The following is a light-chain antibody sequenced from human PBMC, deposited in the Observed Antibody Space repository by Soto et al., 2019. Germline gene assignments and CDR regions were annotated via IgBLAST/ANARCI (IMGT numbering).Light chain of an antibody. J-gene: IGLJ1*01. Sequence: QSVLTQPPSVSGAPGQRVTISCTGSSSNIGAGYDVHWYQQLPGTAPKLLIYGNSNRPSGVPDRFSGSKSGTLASLAITGLQAEDEADYYCQSYDSSLSVYVFGTGTKVTVL. CDR1: SSNIGAGYD. CDR3: QSYDSSLSVYV. V-gene: IGLV1-40*01. CDR2: GNS.